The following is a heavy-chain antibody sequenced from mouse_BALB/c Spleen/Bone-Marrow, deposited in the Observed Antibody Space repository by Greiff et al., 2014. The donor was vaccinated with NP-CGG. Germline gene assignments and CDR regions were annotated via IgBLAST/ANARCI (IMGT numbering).Heavy chain of an antibody. V-gene: IGHV2-9*02. CDR3: ASMITTAWFAY. Sequence: VKLVESGPGLVAPSQSLSITCTVSGFSLTSYGVHWVRQPPGKGLEWLGVIWAGGSTNYNSALMSRLSISKDNSKSQVFLKMNSLQTDDTAMYYRASMITTAWFAYWGQGTLVTVSA. D-gene: IGHD2-4*01. J-gene: IGHJ3*01. CDR2: IWAGGST. CDR1: GFSLTSYG.